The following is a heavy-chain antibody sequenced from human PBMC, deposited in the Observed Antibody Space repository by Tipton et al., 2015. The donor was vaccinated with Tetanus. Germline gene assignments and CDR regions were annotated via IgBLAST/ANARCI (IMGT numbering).Heavy chain of an antibody. CDR1: GASSHDYY. Sequence: TLSLTCTVLGASSHDYYWTWIRQSAGRGLEWIGRIYSGGSTKYNPSLKSRVTMSIDTSKNQFSLNLRSVTAADTAVYYCARDRGFTTYNYFDPWGQGTLVTVSS. V-gene: IGHV4-4*07. CDR2: IYSGGST. CDR3: ARDRGFTTYNYFDP. J-gene: IGHJ5*02. D-gene: IGHD5-24*01.